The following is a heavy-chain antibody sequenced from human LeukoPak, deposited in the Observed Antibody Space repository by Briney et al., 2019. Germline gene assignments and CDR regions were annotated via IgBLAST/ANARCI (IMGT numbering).Heavy chain of an antibody. CDR2: ISSNGGST. D-gene: IGHD3-22*01. J-gene: IGHJ3*02. V-gene: IGHV3-64*01. CDR3: AKGTITMIVVASDAFDI. CDR1: GFTFSSYA. Sequence: PGGSLRLSCAASGFTFSSYAMHWVRQAPGKGLEYVSAISSNGGSTYYANSVKGRFTISRDNSKNTLYLQMGSLRAEDMAVYYCAKGTITMIVVASDAFDIWGQGTMVTVSS.